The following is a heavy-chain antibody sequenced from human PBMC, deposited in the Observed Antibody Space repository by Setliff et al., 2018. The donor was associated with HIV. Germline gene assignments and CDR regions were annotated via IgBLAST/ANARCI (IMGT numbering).Heavy chain of an antibody. J-gene: IGHJ6*02. CDR1: GFTFSSYT. CDR2: IGTGGDT. D-gene: IGHD3-16*01. Sequence: PGGSLRLSCAASGFTFSSYTMNWVRQAAGKGLEWVSAIGTGGDTYYVDSVKGRFTISRENARNSLYLQMNSLRAGDTAVYYCAREIRTVYTGGHYFYGIDVWGQGTAVTV. CDR3: AREIRTVYTGGHYFYGIDV. V-gene: IGHV3-13*01.